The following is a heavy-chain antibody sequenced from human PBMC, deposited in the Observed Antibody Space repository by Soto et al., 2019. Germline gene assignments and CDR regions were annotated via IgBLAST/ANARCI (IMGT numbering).Heavy chain of an antibody. CDR3: ARHVYGSGSYFDY. D-gene: IGHD3-10*01. V-gene: IGHV4-61*08. Sequence: SETLSLTCTVSGGSISSGDNYWSWIRQPPGKGLEWIGYIYYSGSTNYNPSLKSRVTISVDTSKNQFSLKLSSVTAADTAVYYCARHVYGSGSYFDYWGQGTLVTVSS. CDR1: GGSISSGDNY. J-gene: IGHJ4*02. CDR2: IYYSGST.